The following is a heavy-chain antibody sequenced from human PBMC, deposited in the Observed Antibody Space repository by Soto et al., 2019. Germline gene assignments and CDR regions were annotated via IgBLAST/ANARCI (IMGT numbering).Heavy chain of an antibody. CDR1: GFTFSSYG. Sequence: GGSLRLSCAASGFTFSSYGMHWVRQAPGKGLEWVAVISYDGSNKYYADSVKGRFTISRDNSKNTLYLQMNSLRAEDTAVYYCAKDRKVVTLPFDYWGQGTLVTVSS. D-gene: IGHD2-21*02. J-gene: IGHJ4*02. V-gene: IGHV3-30*18. CDR3: AKDRKVVTLPFDY. CDR2: ISYDGSNK.